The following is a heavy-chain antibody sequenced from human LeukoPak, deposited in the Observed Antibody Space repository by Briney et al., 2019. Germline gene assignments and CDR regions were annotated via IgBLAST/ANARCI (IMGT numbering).Heavy chain of an antibody. J-gene: IGHJ3*02. CDR2: IYPRGST. CDR1: GGSISSGSYS. D-gene: IGHD3-22*01. CDR3: ARVVPYDGYSNDAFDI. Sequence: SETLSLTCAVSGGSISSGSYSWSWIRQPPGKGLEWIGYIYPRGSTYYNPSLKSRVILSLDKSANQFSLNLSSVTAADTAVYYCARVVPYDGYSNDAFDIWGQGTMVTVSS. V-gene: IGHV4-30-2*01.